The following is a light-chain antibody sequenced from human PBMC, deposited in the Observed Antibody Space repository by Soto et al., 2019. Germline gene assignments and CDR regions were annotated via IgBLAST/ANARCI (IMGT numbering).Light chain of an antibody. CDR1: QSVNIY. CDR3: QQRSTWPPYT. Sequence: EIVLTQSPATLSLSPGERATLSCSASQSVNIYLAWYQQQPGQAPRLLIYDASNRATGIPARFSGSGSGTDFTLTIGRLEPEDFSVYYCQQRSTWPPYTFGQGTKLEVK. V-gene: IGKV3-11*01. J-gene: IGKJ2*01. CDR2: DAS.